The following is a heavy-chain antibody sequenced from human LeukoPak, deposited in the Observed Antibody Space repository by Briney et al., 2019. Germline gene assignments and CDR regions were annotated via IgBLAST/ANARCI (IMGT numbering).Heavy chain of an antibody. J-gene: IGHJ1*01. CDR2: ISWNSGNI. CDR3: ARGSMTSVYFPL. V-gene: IGHV3-9*01. CDR1: GFTFDDYA. Sequence: SLRLSCAASGFTFDDYAMHWVRQAPGKGLEWVSGISWNSGNIGYADSVKGRFTNSRDNSENTLYLQMNSLRAEDTAVYYCARGSMTSVYFPLWGQGTLVTVSS.